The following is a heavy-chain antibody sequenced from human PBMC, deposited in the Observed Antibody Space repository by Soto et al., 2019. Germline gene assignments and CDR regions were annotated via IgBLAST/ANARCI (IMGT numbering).Heavy chain of an antibody. D-gene: IGHD6-13*01. CDR1: GFTFMSYS. CDR2: ISSSSIYI. CDR3: ARDLRLWQLVDSWGY. J-gene: IGHJ4*02. Sequence: EVQLVESGGGLVKAGGSLRLSCAASGFTFMSYSMKWVRQAPGKGLEWVSSISSSSIYIYYADSMKGRFTISRDNAKNSLYRQMNSLRPEDTAVYYCARDLRLWQLVDSWGYWGQGTLVTVSS. V-gene: IGHV3-21*01.